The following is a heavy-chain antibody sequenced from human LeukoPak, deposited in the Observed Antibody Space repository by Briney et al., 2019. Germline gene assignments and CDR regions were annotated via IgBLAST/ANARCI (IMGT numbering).Heavy chain of an antibody. Sequence: PSETLSLTCAVYGASLSGYYWSWIRQPPGKGLEWVAEINHSGSTNYNASLKSRVFISLDTSKSQFSLKLTSVTAADTAVYYCARAVVVVPAATPIWFDPWGQGTLVTVSS. D-gene: IGHD2-2*01. V-gene: IGHV4-34*01. CDR1: GASLSGYY. J-gene: IGHJ5*02. CDR2: INHSGST. CDR3: ARAVVVVPAATPIWFDP.